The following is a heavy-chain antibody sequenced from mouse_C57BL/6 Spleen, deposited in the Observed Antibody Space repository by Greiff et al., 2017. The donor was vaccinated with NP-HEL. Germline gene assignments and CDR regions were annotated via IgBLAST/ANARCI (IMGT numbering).Heavy chain of an antibody. Sequence: VQLQQSGPELVKPGASVKISCKASGYSFTSYYIHWVKQRPGQGLEWIGWIYPGSGNTKYNEKFKGKATLTADTSSSTAYMQLSSLTSEDSAVYYCARRTAQGYFDVWGTGTTVTVSS. CDR1: GYSFTSYY. V-gene: IGHV1-66*01. CDR2: IYPGSGNT. D-gene: IGHD3-2*02. J-gene: IGHJ1*03. CDR3: ARRTAQGYFDV.